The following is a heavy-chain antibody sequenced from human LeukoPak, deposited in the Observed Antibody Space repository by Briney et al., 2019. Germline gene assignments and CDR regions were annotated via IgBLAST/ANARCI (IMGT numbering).Heavy chain of an antibody. D-gene: IGHD3-22*01. CDR3: AREGTMTGNWFDP. Sequence: SETLSLTCTVSGGSISSYYWSWIRQPPGKGLEWIGFIYYSGSTNYNPSLKSRVTISVDTSKNQFSLKLSSVTAADTAVYYCAREGTMTGNWFDPWGQGTLVTVSS. V-gene: IGHV4-59*12. CDR1: GGSISSYY. J-gene: IGHJ5*02. CDR2: IYYSGST.